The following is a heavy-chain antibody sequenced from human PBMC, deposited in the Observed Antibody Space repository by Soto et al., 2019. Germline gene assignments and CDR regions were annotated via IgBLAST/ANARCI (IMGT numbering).Heavy chain of an antibody. J-gene: IGHJ6*03. CDR1: GFTFSSYD. Sequence: GGSLRLSCAASGFTFSSYDMHWVRQATGKGLEWVSAIGTAGDTYYPGSVKGRFTIPRENAKNSLYLQMNGLRAGDTAVYYWARAIPPDRYYYYYYMDVWGKGTTVTVSS. CDR2: IGTAGDT. V-gene: IGHV3-13*01. D-gene: IGHD2-21*01. CDR3: ARAIPPDRYYYYYYMDV.